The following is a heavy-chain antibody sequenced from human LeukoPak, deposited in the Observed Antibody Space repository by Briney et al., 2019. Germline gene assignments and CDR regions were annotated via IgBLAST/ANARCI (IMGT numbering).Heavy chain of an antibody. V-gene: IGHV3-21*01. CDR2: ISSSSSYI. Sequence: GGSLRLSCAASGFTFSSYSMNWGRQAPGKGLEGFSSISSSSSYIYYADSVQGRFTISRDNAKNSLYLQMNSLRAEDTAVYSCARSIFYSSSSDYWGQGTLVTVSS. D-gene: IGHD6-6*01. J-gene: IGHJ4*02. CDR3: ARSIFYSSSSDY. CDR1: GFTFSSYS.